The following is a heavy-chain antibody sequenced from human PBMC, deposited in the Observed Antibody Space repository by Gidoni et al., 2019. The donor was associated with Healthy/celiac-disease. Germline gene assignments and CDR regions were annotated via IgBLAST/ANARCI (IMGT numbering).Heavy chain of an antibody. V-gene: IGHV3-9*01. CDR2: ISVNSGSI. CDR3: AKDIKGRFLEWLSSSGTFDI. CDR1: GLTFDGYA. D-gene: IGHD3-3*01. J-gene: IGHJ3*02. Sequence: EVQLVESGGGLVQPGRYLRLSCAASGLTFDGYAMQWVRQAPGKGLEWVSGISVNSGSIGDADSVKGRFTISRDNAKNSLYLQMNSLRAEDTALYYCAKDIKGRFLEWLSSSGTFDIWGQGTMVTVSS.